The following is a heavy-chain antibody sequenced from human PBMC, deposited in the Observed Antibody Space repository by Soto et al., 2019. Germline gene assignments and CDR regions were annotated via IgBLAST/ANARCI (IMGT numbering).Heavy chain of an antibody. Sequence: SETLSLTCTVSVGSISSSSYYFGWIRQPPGKGLEWIGSIYYSWSTYYNPSLKSRVTISVDTSKNQFSLKLSSVTAADTAVYYCARRGIYGDSREYWGQGTLVTVSS. D-gene: IGHD4-17*01. CDR3: ARRGIYGDSREY. CDR1: VGSISSSSYY. V-gene: IGHV4-39*01. CDR2: IYYSWST. J-gene: IGHJ4*02.